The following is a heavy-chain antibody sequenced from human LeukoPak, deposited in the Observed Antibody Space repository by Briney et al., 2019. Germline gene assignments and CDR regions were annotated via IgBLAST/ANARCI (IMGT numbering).Heavy chain of an antibody. V-gene: IGHV1-46*01. J-gene: IGHJ6*02. CDR1: GYTFTSYY. CDR2: VNPSGGST. Sequence: ASVKVSCKSSGYTFTSYYMHWVRQAPGQGLEWMGIVNPSGGSTSYAQKFQGRVTMTRDTSTSTVYMELSSLRSEDTAVYYCASPSYYYYGMDVWGQGTTVTVSS. CDR3: ASPSYYYYGMDV.